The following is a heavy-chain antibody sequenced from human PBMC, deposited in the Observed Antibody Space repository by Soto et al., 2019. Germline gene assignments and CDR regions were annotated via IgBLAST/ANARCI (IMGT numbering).Heavy chain of an antibody. V-gene: IGHV3-23*01. J-gene: IGHJ4*02. CDR1: GFTFSSYA. Sequence: GGSLRLSCAASGFTFSSYAMSWVRQAPGKGLEWVSAISGSGGSTYYADSVKGRFTISRDNSKNTLYLQMNSLRAEDTAVYYCAKEHPYYYDSSGPQYYFDYWGQGTLVTVSS. CDR3: AKEHPYYYDSSGPQYYFDY. CDR2: ISGSGGST. D-gene: IGHD3-22*01.